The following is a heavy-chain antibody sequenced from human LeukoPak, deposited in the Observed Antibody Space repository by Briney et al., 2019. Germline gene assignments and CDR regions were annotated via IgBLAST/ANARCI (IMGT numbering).Heavy chain of an antibody. CDR2: IYHSGST. D-gene: IGHD1-7*01. J-gene: IGHJ4*02. CDR1: GFSISSGYY. V-gene: IGHV4-38-2*02. Sequence: SETLSFTCTVSGFSISSGYYWGWIRQPPGKGLEWIGSIYHSGSTYYNPSLKSRVTISVDKSKNQFSLKLNSVTAADTAVYYCARDGELRRFDYWGQGTLVTVSS. CDR3: ARDGELRRFDY.